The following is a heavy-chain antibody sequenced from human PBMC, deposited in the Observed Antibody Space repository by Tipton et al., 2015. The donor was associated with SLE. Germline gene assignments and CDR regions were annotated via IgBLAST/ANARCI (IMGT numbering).Heavy chain of an antibody. CDR2: MSYSGST. J-gene: IGHJ4*02. V-gene: IGHV4-31*03. CDR1: GGSISSDDYY. D-gene: IGHD5-12*01. Sequence: TLSLTCTVSGGSISSDDYYWTWIRQHPGKGLEWIGHMSYSGSTYYNPSLKSRITISVDTSKNHFSLKLSSVTAADTAVYYCARGGVGGYDYFDHWGQRTLVTVSS. CDR3: ARGGVGGYDYFDH.